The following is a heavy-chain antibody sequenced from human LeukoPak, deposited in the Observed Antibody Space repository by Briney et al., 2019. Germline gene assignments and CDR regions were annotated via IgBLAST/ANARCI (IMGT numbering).Heavy chain of an antibody. V-gene: IGHV4-34*01. CDR2: INHSGST. CDR3: ARRGGYYYGSGSYRNWFDP. Sequence: SETLSLTCAVYGGSFSGYYWSWIRQPPGKGLEWIGEINHSGSTNYNPSLKSRVTITVDTSKNQFSLKLSSVTAADTAVYYCARRGGYYYGSGSYRNWFDPWGQGTLVTVSS. J-gene: IGHJ5*02. CDR1: GGSFSGYY. D-gene: IGHD3-10*01.